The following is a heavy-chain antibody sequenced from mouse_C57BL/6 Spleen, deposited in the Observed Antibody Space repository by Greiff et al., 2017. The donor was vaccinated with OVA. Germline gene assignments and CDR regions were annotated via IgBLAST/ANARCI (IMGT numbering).Heavy chain of an antibody. V-gene: IGHV1-69*01. Sequence: QVQLQQPGAELVMPGASVKLSCKASGYTFTSYWMHWVKQRPGQGLEWIGEIDPSDSYTNYNQKFKGKSTLTVDKSTSTAYMQLSSLTSEDSAVYYCAREGAGTRYFDVWGTGTTVTVSS. J-gene: IGHJ1*03. CDR2: IDPSDSYT. CDR3: AREGAGTRYFDV. D-gene: IGHD4-1*01. CDR1: GYTFTSYW.